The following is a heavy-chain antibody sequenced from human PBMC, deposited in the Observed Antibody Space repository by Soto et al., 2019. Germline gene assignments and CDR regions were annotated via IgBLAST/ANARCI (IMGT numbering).Heavy chain of an antibody. J-gene: IGHJ6*02. V-gene: IGHV4-59*01. D-gene: IGHD3-16*01. CDR2: IYYSGST. Sequence: SETLSLTCTVSGGSISNYYWSWIRQPPGKGLEWIGYIYYSGSTNYNPSLKSRVTISVDTSKNQFSLKLSSVTAADTAMYYCARQGMITRPEYGMDVWGQGTTVTVSS. CDR3: ARQGMITRPEYGMDV. CDR1: GGSISNYY.